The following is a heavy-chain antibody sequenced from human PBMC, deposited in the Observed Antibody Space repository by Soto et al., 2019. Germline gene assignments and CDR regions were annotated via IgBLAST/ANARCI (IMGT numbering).Heavy chain of an antibody. CDR3: ARGDHYYGSGSYLVY. Sequence: EVQLVESGGGLVKPGGSLRLSCAASGFTFSSYSMNWVRQAPGKGLEWVSSISSSSSYIYYADSVKGRFTISRDNAKNLLYLQLNSLRAEDTAVYYCARGDHYYGSGSYLVYWGQGTLVTVSS. CDR2: ISSSSSYI. CDR1: GFTFSSYS. V-gene: IGHV3-21*01. J-gene: IGHJ4*02. D-gene: IGHD3-10*01.